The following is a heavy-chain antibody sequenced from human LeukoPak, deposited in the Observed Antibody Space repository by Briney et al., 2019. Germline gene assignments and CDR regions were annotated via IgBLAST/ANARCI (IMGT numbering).Heavy chain of an antibody. V-gene: IGHV1-69*06. CDR2: IIPIFGTA. Sequence: SVKVSCKASGGTFSSYAISWVRQAPGQGLEWMGGIIPIFGTANYAQKFQGRVTITADKSTSTAYMELRRLRSDDTALYYCARPYCSGGSCHDYFDYWGQGTLVTVSS. CDR1: GGTFSSYA. CDR3: ARPYCSGGSCHDYFDY. D-gene: IGHD2-15*01. J-gene: IGHJ4*02.